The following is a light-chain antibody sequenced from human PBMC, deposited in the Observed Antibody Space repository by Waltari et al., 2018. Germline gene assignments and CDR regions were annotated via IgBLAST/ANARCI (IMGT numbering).Light chain of an antibody. V-gene: IGLV2-14*01. Sequence: QSALTHPASVSGSPGQSTTLSCSGTDSDVGAYDFVSWYQQHPGKAPHLIIYEVSNRPSGISNRFSASKSGNTASLTISGLQAEDEADYYCSSYTTSSAPGVFGTGTRVTVL. J-gene: IGLJ1*01. CDR1: DSDVGAYDF. CDR3: SSYTTSSAPGV. CDR2: EVS.